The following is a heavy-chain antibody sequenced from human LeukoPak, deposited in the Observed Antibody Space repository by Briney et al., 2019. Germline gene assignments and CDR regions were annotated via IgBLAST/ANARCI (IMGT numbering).Heavy chain of an antibody. Sequence: GGSLRLSCAASGFSFSTSGMHWIRQAPGKGLEWVAFIQSDGGNEYYADSVKGRFTISRDNSKNTLYLQMNSLRAEDTAIYYCAKDRIAAAGTVDYWGQGTLVTVSS. J-gene: IGHJ4*02. CDR2: IQSDGGNE. CDR3: AKDRIAAAGTVDY. V-gene: IGHV3-30*02. CDR1: GFSFSTSG. D-gene: IGHD6-13*01.